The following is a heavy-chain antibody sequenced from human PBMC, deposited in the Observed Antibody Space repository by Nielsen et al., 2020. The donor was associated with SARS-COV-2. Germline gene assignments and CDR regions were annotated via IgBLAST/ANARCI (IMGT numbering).Heavy chain of an antibody. CDR2: INPNSGGT. J-gene: IGHJ6*03. Sequence: ASVKVSCKASGYTFTGYYMHWVRQAPGQGLEWMGRINPNSGGTNYAQKFQGRVTMTRDTSISTAYMELSRLRSDDTAVYYCAREANYYYYYMDVWGKGTTVTSP. CDR3: AREANYYYYYMDV. CDR1: GYTFTGYY. V-gene: IGHV1-2*06.